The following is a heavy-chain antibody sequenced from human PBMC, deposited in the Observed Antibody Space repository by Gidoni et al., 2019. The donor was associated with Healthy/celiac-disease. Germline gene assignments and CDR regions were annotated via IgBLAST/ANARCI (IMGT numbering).Heavy chain of an antibody. J-gene: IGHJ4*02. CDR2: ISSSSSTI. Sequence: EVQLVESGGGWVQPGGSLSLSCAASGFTFRSYSMNWVRQAPGKGLEWVSYISSSSSTIYYADSVKGRFTISRDNAKNSLYLQMNSLRAEDTAVYYCARAHYDFWSGYCDYWGQGTLVTVSS. CDR1: GFTFRSYS. V-gene: IGHV3-48*01. CDR3: ARAHYDFWSGYCDY. D-gene: IGHD3-3*01.